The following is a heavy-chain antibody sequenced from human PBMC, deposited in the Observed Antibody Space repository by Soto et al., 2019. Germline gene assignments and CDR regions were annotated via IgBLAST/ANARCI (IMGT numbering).Heavy chain of an antibody. CDR3: AKTNTVTTFLPCFDP. Sequence: PVGSLRLSCAASGFTFSSYVMSWVRQAPGKGLEWVSGISDSGGSTYYAASVKGRFTISRDNSKNTLYLQMNSLRAEDTAVYYCAKTNTVTTFLPCFDPWGQGTLVTVSS. J-gene: IGHJ5*02. CDR1: GFTFSSYV. D-gene: IGHD4-17*01. V-gene: IGHV3-23*01. CDR2: ISDSGGST.